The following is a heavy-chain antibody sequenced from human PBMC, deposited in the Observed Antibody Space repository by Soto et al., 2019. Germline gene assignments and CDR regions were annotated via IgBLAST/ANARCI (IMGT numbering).Heavy chain of an antibody. D-gene: IGHD3-22*01. CDR1: GGSFNRHT. V-gene: IGHV1-69*01. CDR2: IIPIFGTA. Sequence: QVQLVQSGAEVRKPGSSVRVSCKASGGSFNRHTISWVRQAPGQGLEWMGGIIPIFGTANHAQKFQGRVTIIADESTSTVYRELSSLRSDDTAIYYCARGWGYDSTGYYYAYWGQGTLVIVSS. CDR3: ARGWGYDSTGYYYAY. J-gene: IGHJ4*02.